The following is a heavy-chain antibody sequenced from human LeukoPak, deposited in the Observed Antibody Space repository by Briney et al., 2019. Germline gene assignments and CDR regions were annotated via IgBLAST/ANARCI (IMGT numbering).Heavy chain of an antibody. J-gene: IGHJ5*02. CDR3: AREESRGVINH. CDR1: GFTLRSYW. CDR2: IKQDGHEK. V-gene: IGHV3-7*01. D-gene: IGHD3-10*01. Sequence: PGGSLRLSCAASGFTLRSYWMSWVRQAPGKGLEWVANIKQDGHEKYYVDSVKGRFTISRDNAKNSLYLQMNSLRAEDTAVYYCAREESRGVINHWGQGTLVTVSS.